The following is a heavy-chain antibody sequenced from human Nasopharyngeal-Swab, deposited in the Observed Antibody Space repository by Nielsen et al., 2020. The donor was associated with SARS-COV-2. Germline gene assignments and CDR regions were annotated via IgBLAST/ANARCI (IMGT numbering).Heavy chain of an antibody. CDR2: LSGSGSNI. Sequence: GESLKISCAASGFTFSDYYMSWIRQAPGKGLEWVSLLSGSGSNIFQVDSVKGRFTISRDNHMNSLFLQMNSLRVEDTAVYYCVRGGWLSVWGQGTTVIVSS. D-gene: IGHD3-9*01. CDR1: GFTFSDYY. CDR3: VRGGWLSV. V-gene: IGHV3-11*01. J-gene: IGHJ6*02.